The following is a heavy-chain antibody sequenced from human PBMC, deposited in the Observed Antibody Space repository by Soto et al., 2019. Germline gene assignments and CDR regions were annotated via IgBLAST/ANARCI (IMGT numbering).Heavy chain of an antibody. Sequence: VQLVESGGGMIQPGKSLRLSCVGSGFTFSNFGMHWVRQAPGKGLEWVAGISYDGRSESYVDSVRGRFTLSRDNSKNTLSLQMMSLRPEDTGVYYCAKDLDVVMVLSATRGLDVWGQGTTVTVSS. V-gene: IGHV3-30*18. CDR1: GFTFSNFG. J-gene: IGHJ6*02. CDR2: ISYDGRSE. D-gene: IGHD2-15*01. CDR3: AKDLDVVMVLSATRGLDV.